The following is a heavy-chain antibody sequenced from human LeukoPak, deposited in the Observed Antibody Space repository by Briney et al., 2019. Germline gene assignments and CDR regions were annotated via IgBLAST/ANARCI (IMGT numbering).Heavy chain of an antibody. J-gene: IGHJ6*02. CDR1: GFTFSSYG. Sequence: PGGSLRLSCAASGFTFSSYGMSWVRQAPGKGLEWVSAISGSGDSTYYADSVKGRFIISRDNSKNSVYLQMNILTAEDTATYYCAKGVVSGTLYYYGMDVWGQGTTVIVSS. CDR3: AKGVVSGTLYYYGMDV. D-gene: IGHD6-13*01. CDR2: ISGSGDST. V-gene: IGHV3-23*01.